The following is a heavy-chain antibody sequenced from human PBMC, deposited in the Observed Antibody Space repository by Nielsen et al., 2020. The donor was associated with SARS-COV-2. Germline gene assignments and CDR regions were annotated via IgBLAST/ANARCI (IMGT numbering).Heavy chain of an antibody. D-gene: IGHD6-19*01. CDR1: GGSFSSGGSS. V-gene: IGHV4-31*03. Sequence: SDTLSLTCSVSGGSFSSGGSSYSWIRQHPGKGLEWIGLRHYTGNTYYNPSLQSRLFISVDTSKNQFSLRLSSVTAADTAVYYCATGAGWFDPWGQGTRVTVSS. CDR3: ATGAGWFDP. J-gene: IGHJ5*02. CDR2: RHYTGNT.